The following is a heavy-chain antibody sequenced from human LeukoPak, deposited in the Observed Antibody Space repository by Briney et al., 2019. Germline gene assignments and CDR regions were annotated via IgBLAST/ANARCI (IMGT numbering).Heavy chain of an antibody. CDR3: ARLSPWLSPKLDAFDI. V-gene: IGHV4-30-2*01. Sequence: SSETLSLTCAVSGGSISSGGYSWSWIRQPPGKGLEWIGYIYHSGSTYYNPSLKSRVTISVDRSKNQFSLKLSSVTAADTAVYYCARLSPWLSPKLDAFDIWGQGTMVTVSS. CDR1: GGSISSGGYS. J-gene: IGHJ3*02. CDR2: IYHSGST. D-gene: IGHD3-22*01.